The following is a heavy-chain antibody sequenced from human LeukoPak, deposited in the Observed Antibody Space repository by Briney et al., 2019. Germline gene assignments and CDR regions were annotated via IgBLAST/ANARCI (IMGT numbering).Heavy chain of an antibody. Sequence: ASVKVSCKASGYTFTSYGSNGVRQAPGQGLEWMGWISGYNGNTNYAQKLQGRVTMTTDPSTTTAYMELRSLRSDDTAVYYCARDQGDTAMDESYYYYYYMDVWGKGTTVTVSS. V-gene: IGHV1-18*01. CDR1: GYTFTSYG. J-gene: IGHJ6*03. D-gene: IGHD5-18*01. CDR3: ARDQGDTAMDESYYYYYYMDV. CDR2: ISGYNGNT.